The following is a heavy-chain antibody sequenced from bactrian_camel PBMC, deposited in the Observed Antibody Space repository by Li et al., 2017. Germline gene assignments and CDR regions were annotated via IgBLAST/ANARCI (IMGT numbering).Heavy chain of an antibody. CDR1: GHSASRYY. J-gene: IGHJ4*01. CDR2: IDNDGSS. CDR3: AASDRSLIRLDRWEGPNWKY. D-gene: IGHD1*01. Sequence: HVQLVESGGGSVQAGGSLRLSCWASGHSASRYYMAWFRQSPGKEREGVAGIDNDGSSDYLKSVRGRFTISRDNAQNTLILQMNNLKPEDTAMYYCAASDRSLIRLDRWEGPNWKYWGQGTQVTVS. V-gene: IGHV3S55*01.